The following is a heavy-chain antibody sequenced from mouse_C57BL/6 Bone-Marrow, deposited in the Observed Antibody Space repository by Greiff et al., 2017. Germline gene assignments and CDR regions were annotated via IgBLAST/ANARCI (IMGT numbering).Heavy chain of an antibody. V-gene: IGHV5-4*03. CDR2: ISDGGSYT. Sequence: EVKLVESGGGLVKPGGSLKLSCAASGFTFSSYAMSWVRQTPEKRLEWVATISDGGSYTYYPDNVKGRFTISRDNAKNNLYLQMSHLKSEDTAMYSSGGDVYGGDYWGQGTPVTVSA. D-gene: IGHD1-1*02. CDR3: GGDVYGGDY. J-gene: IGHJ4*01. CDR1: GFTFSSYA.